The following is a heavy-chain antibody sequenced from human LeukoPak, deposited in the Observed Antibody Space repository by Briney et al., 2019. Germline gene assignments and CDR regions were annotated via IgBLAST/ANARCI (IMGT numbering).Heavy chain of an antibody. V-gene: IGHV4-59*01. CDR3: AREVGLGMYNWFDP. CDR1: GGSISSYY. Sequence: SETPSLTCTVSGGSISSYYWSWIRQPPGKGLEWIGYIYYSETTNSNPSLKSRVTISLDTSKNQVSLKLSSVTAADTAVYYCAREVGLGMYNWFDPWGQGTLVTVSS. J-gene: IGHJ5*02. CDR2: IYYSETT. D-gene: IGHD3-16*01.